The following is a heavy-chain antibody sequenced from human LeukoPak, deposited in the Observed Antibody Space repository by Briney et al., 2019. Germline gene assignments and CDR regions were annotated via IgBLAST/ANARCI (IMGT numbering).Heavy chain of an antibody. Sequence: GRSLRLSCAVSGFTFSSYGMHWVRQAPGKGLEWVSGISGSGGSTYYADSVKGRFTISRDNSKNTLYLQMNSLRAEDTAVYYCARVQRFLEDFYYYYYMDVWGKGTTVTVSS. CDR2: ISGSGGST. CDR3: ARVQRFLEDFYYYYYMDV. J-gene: IGHJ6*03. CDR1: GFTFSSYG. D-gene: IGHD3-3*01. V-gene: IGHV3-23*01.